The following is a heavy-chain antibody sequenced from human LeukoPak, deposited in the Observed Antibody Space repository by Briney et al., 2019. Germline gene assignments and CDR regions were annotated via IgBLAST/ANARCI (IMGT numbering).Heavy chain of an antibody. D-gene: IGHD4-11*01. J-gene: IGHJ3*02. Sequence: SVKVSCKASGGTFSSYAISWVRQAPGQGLEWRGGIIPIFGTANYAQKFQGRVTITADESTSTAYMELSSLRSEDTAVYYCARDGWLTVTTTFDIWGQGTMVTVSS. CDR1: GGTFSSYA. CDR2: IIPIFGTA. CDR3: ARDGWLTVTTTFDI. V-gene: IGHV1-69*13.